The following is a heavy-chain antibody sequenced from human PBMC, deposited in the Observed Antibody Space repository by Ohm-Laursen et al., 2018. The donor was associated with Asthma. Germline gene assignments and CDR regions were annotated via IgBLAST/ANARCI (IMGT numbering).Heavy chain of an antibody. CDR2: IIPIFGTA. V-gene: IGHV1-69*13. J-gene: IGHJ6*02. CDR1: GGTFSSYA. D-gene: IGHD3-3*01. CDR3: ASRPITLFGVVIEYYYYGMDV. Sequence: SVKVSCKASGGTFSSYAISWVRQAPGQGLEWMGGIIPIFGTANYAQKFQGRVTITADESTSTAYMELSSLRSEDTAVYYCASRPITLFGVVIEYYYYGMDVWGQGTTVTVSS.